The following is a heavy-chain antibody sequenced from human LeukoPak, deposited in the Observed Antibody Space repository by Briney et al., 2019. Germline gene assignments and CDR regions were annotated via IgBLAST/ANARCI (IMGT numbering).Heavy chain of an antibody. D-gene: IGHD3-10*01. V-gene: IGHV3-13*01. J-gene: IGHJ6*02. CDR2: IGTAGDT. Sequence: GGSLRLSCAASGFTFSSYDLHWVRQATGKDLEWVSAIGTAGDTYYPGSVKGRFTISRENAKNSLYLQMNSLRAGDTAVYYCARGSYYYGSGSYSLVVWGQGTTVTVSS. CDR1: GFTFSSYD. CDR3: ARGSYYYGSGSYSLVV.